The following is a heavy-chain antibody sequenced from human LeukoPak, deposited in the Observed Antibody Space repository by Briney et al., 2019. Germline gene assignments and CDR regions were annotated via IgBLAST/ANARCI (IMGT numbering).Heavy chain of an antibody. J-gene: IGHJ4*02. CDR2: IKQDGSEK. D-gene: IGHD2-15*01. Sequence: ETLSLTCAVYGGSFSGYYWSWVRQAPGKGLEWVANIKQDGSEKYYVDSVKGRFTISRDNAKNSLYLQMNSLRAEDTAVYYCARDGGGFDYWGQGTLVTVSS. V-gene: IGHV3-7*01. CDR1: GGSFSGYY. CDR3: ARDGGGFDY.